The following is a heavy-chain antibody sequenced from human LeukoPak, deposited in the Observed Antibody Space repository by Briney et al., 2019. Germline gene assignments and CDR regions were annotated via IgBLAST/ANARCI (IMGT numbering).Heavy chain of an antibody. J-gene: IGHJ6*02. CDR1: GFTFSDYW. V-gene: IGHV3-7*04. CDR3: ARGGGLDV. CDR2: IKQDGSEK. Sequence: GGSLRLSCAAAGFTFSDYWMSWVRQAPGKGLEWVANIKQDGSEKYYVDSVKGRFTISRDNAKNSLSLHMNSLRAEDTAVYYCARGGGLDVWGQGATVTVSS.